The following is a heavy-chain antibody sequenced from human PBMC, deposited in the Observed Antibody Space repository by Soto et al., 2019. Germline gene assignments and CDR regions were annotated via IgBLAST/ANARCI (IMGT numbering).Heavy chain of an antibody. CDR3: ARDYYYDSSGYYERPLESYYGMDV. J-gene: IGHJ6*02. CDR1: GFTVSSNY. V-gene: IGHV3-53*01. D-gene: IGHD3-22*01. CDR2: IYSGGST. Sequence: PGGSLRLSCAASGFTVSSNYMSWVRQAPGKGLEWVSVIYSGGSTYYADSAKGRFTISRDNSKNTLYLQMNSLRAEDTAVYYCARDYYYDSSGYYERPLESYYGMDVWGQGTTVTVSS.